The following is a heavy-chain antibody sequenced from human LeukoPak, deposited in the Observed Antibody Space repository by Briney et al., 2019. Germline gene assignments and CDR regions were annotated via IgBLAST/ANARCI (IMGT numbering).Heavy chain of an antibody. CDR2: ISAYNGNT. Sequence: ASVKVSCKVSGYTLTELSMHWVRQAPGKGLEWMGWISAYNGNTNYAENLQGTVTMTTDKSTSTAYMELRSLRSDDTAVYYCARDLVPTGGRPGSSDYWGQGTLVTVSS. CDR1: GYTLTELS. D-gene: IGHD2-15*01. CDR3: ARDLVPTGGRPGSSDY. J-gene: IGHJ4*02. V-gene: IGHV1-18*01.